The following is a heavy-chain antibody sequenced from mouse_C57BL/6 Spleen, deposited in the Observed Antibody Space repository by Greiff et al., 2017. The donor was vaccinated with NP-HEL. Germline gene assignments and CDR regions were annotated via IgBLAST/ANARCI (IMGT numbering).Heavy chain of an antibody. Sequence: VQLQQSGPELVKPGASVKISCKASGYAFSSSWMNWVKQRPGKGLEWIGRIYPGDGDTNYTGKFKGKATLTADKSSSTAYMQLSGVTSEDSAVYFCARGWDGYDVGDFEVWGTGTTVTVSS. V-gene: IGHV1-82*01. CDR2: IYPGDGDT. CDR3: ARGWDGYDVGDFEV. D-gene: IGHD2-2*01. CDR1: GYAFSSSW. J-gene: IGHJ1*03.